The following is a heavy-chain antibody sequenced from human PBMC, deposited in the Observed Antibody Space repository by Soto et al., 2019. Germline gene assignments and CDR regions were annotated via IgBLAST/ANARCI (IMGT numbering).Heavy chain of an antibody. CDR1: GFTFSSYW. CDR3: ATYDFWSGYYPLHYYYYMDV. V-gene: IGHV3-7*01. J-gene: IGHJ6*03. D-gene: IGHD3-3*01. CDR2: IKQDGSEK. Sequence: TGGSLRLSCAASGFTFSSYWMSWVRQAPGKGLEWVANIKQDGSEKYYVDSVKGRFTISRDNAKNSLYLQMNSLRAEDTAVYYCATYDFWSGYYPLHYYYYMDVWGKGTTVTVSS.